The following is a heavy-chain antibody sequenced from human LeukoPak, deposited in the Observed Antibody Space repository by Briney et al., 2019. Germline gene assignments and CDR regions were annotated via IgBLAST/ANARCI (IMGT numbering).Heavy chain of an antibody. CDR3: ARDRAGDLDY. CDR2: ISYDGSNK. J-gene: IGHJ4*02. CDR1: GFTFSSYA. Sequence: GGSLRLSCAASGFTFSSYAMHWVRQAPGKGLEWVAVISYDGSNKYYADSVKGRFTISRDNSKNTLYLQMNSLRAEDTTVYYCARDRAGDLDYWGQGTLVTVSS. V-gene: IGHV3-30-3*01. D-gene: IGHD2-21*01.